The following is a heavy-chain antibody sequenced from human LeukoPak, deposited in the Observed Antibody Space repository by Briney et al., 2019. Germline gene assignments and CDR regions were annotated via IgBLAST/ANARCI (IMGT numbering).Heavy chain of an antibody. D-gene: IGHD2-2*01. J-gene: IGHJ5*02. CDR1: GYTFTRYG. CDR3: ARSSAYCSGTSCSETNWFDP. CDR2: TSAHNGNT. V-gene: IGHV1-18*01. Sequence: ASVKVCCKASGYTFTRYGISWVRQAPGQGLEWMGWTSAHNGNTNYAQKLQGRVTMTTDTSTTTAYMELRSLRSDDTAVYYCARSSAYCSGTSCSETNWFDPWGQGTLVTVSS.